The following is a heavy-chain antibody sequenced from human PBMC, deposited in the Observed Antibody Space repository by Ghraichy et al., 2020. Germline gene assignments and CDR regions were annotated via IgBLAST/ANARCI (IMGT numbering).Heavy chain of an antibody. D-gene: IGHD2-15*01. CDR2: IYYSGST. Sequence: SETLSLTCTVSGGSISSSSYYWGWIRQPPGKGLEWIGSIYYSGSTYYNPSLKSRVTISVDTSKNQFSLKLSSVTAADTAVYYCARLGYCSGGSCYASSYWGQGTLVTVSS. V-gene: IGHV4-39*01. CDR3: ARLGYCSGGSCYASSY. CDR1: GGSISSSSYY. J-gene: IGHJ4*02.